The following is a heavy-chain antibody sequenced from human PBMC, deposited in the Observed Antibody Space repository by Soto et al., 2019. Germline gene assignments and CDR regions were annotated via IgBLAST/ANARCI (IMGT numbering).Heavy chain of an antibody. V-gene: IGHV1-8*01. CDR2: MNPNSGNT. J-gene: IGHJ5*02. Sequence: QVQLVQSGAEVKKPGASVKVSCKASGYTFTSFDINWVRQATGQGLEWVGWMNPNSGNTGYAQKFQGRVTMTRNTSTSTAYMELSSLRSEDTAVYHCARGPIYGSGSYLSDPWGQGTLVTVSS. CDR3: ARGPIYGSGSYLSDP. CDR1: GYTFTSFD. D-gene: IGHD3-10*01.